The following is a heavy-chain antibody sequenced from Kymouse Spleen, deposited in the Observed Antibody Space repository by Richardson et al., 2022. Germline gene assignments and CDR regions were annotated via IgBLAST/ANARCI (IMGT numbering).Heavy chain of an antibody. V-gene: IGHV3-74*01. Sequence: EVQLVESGGGLVQPGGSLRLSCAASGFTFSSYWMHWVRQAPGKGLVWVSRINSDGSSTSYADSVKGRFTISRDNAKNTLYLQMNSLRAEDTAVYYCARVPGIAVAGSFDYWGQGTLVTVSS. CDR3: ARVPGIAVAGSFDY. CDR1: GFTFSSYW. CDR2: INSDGSST. D-gene: IGHD6-19*01. J-gene: IGHJ4*02.